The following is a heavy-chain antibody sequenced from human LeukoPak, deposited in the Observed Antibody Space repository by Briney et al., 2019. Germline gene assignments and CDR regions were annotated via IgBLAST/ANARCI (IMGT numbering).Heavy chain of an antibody. CDR2: IYPGDSDT. J-gene: IGHJ4*02. V-gene: IGHV5-51*01. CDR3: ARRGYYDSSGYYPAPDFDY. D-gene: IGHD3-22*01. CDR1: GYSFSGYW. Sequence: GESLKISCKGSGYSFSGYWIGWVRQMPGKGLEWMGIIYPGDSDTRYSPSFQGQVTISADKSISTAYLQWSSLKASDTAMYYCARRGYYDSSGYYPAPDFDYWGQGTLVTVSS.